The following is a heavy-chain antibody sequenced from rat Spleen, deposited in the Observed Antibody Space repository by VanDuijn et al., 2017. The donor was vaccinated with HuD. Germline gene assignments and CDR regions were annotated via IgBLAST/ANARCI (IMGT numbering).Heavy chain of an antibody. CDR2: ITNTGGST. CDR1: GFTFNNYW. Sequence: EVQLVESGGGLVQPGRSLKLSCVASGFTFNNYWMTWIRQAPGKGLEWVASITNTGGSTYYPDSVKGRFTISRDVAKSTLYLQMDSLKSEDTATYYCATDGYYDGIYYSVYVMDAWAQGASVTVSS. CDR3: ATDGYYDGIYYSVYVMDA. D-gene: IGHD1-12*02. J-gene: IGHJ4*01. V-gene: IGHV5-31*01.